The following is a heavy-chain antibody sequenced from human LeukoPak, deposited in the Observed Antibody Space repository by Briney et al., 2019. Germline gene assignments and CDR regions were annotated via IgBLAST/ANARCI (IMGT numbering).Heavy chain of an antibody. J-gene: IGHJ4*02. CDR2: INSDGSST. Sequence: PGGSLRLSCAASGFTFSSYWMHWVRQAPGKGLEGVARINSDGSSTMYADSVKGGFTISRDKAKKTLYLQMNSLRAEDTAVYYCARGYSYGYRIDYWGQGTLVTVSS. D-gene: IGHD5-18*01. CDR1: GFTFSSYW. V-gene: IGHV3-74*03. CDR3: ARGYSYGYRIDY.